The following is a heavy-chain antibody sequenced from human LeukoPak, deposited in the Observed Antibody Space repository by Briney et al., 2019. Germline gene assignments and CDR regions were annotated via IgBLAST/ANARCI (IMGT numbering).Heavy chain of an antibody. D-gene: IGHD3-10*01. CDR1: GFTFSSYA. CDR3: ARGRRGSGSHYFDY. Sequence: GSLRLSCAASGFTFSSYAMSWVRQPPGKGLEWIGEINHSGSTNYNPSLKSRVTISVDTSKNQFSLKLSSVTAADTAVYYCARGRRGSGSHYFDYWGQGTLVTVSS. J-gene: IGHJ4*02. CDR2: INHSGST. V-gene: IGHV4-34*01.